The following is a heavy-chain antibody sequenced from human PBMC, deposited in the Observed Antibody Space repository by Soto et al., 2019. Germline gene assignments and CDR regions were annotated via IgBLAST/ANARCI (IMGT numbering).Heavy chain of an antibody. V-gene: IGHV1-18*01. J-gene: IGHJ5*02. CDR1: GYTMSKYR. CDR2: ISLYSDGT. Sequence: ASVKVSCKTSGYTMSKYRIAWVRQAPGQPLEWLGWISLYSDGTNYAQKFQGRVSMTTDTSTTTAYMELRSLRSDDTAVFYCARVVPGAEAWFGPWGQGTLVTVPQ. D-gene: IGHD2-2*01. CDR3: ARVVPGAEAWFGP.